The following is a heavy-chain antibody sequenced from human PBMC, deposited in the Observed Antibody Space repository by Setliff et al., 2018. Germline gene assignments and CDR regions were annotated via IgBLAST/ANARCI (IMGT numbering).Heavy chain of an antibody. D-gene: IGHD3-3*01. Sequence: PSETLSLTCTVSGGSISSGSYYWSWIRQPAGKGLGWIGRIYTSGSTNYNPSLKSRVTISVDTSKNQFSLKLSSVAAADTAVYYCARDQYNFWSGYFYESSWFDPWGQGTLVTVSS. J-gene: IGHJ5*02. CDR1: GGSISSGSYY. CDR3: ARDQYNFWSGYFYESSWFDP. V-gene: IGHV4-61*02. CDR2: IYTSGST.